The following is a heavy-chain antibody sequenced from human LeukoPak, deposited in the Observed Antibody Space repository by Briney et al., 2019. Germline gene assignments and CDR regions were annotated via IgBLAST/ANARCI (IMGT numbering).Heavy chain of an antibody. CDR3: ARGNRQLAYYGSGSRLPYDH. V-gene: IGHV4-34*01. J-gene: IGHJ4*02. Sequence: SETLSLTCAVSGGSFSGFYWSWIRQSPGKGLEWIGEYNHFGSTNYNPSLNNRVTISVDKSKNQFSLTLSSVTAADTAVYYCARGNRQLAYYGSGSRLPYDHWGQGSLVTVSS. CDR2: YNHFGST. CDR1: GGSFSGFY. D-gene: IGHD3-10*01.